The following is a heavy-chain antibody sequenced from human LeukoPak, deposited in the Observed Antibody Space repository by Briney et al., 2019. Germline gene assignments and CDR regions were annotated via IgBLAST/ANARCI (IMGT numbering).Heavy chain of an antibody. V-gene: IGHV4-39*07. CDR2: TYYRGNA. J-gene: IGHJ4*02. Sequence: SETLSLTCTLSGGSINSPFYYWGWIRQPPGKGLEWIGNTYYRGNAYYNPSLKSQVTMSIDTSKNQISLKLYSVTAADTAVYFCARNLNVGYCSGGSCNHDPTGFDYWGQGTLVTVSS. CDR3: ARNLNVGYCSGGSCNHDPTGFDY. CDR1: GGSINSPFYY. D-gene: IGHD2-15*01.